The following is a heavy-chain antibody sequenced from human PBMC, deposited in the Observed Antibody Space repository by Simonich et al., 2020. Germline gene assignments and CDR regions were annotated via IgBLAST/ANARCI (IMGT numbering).Heavy chain of an antibody. J-gene: IGHJ3*02. V-gene: IGHV3-7*01. CDR3: ACLGTGDAFDI. D-gene: IGHD3-9*01. CDR2: IKQDGSEK. CDR1: GFTFSSYW. Sequence: EVQLVESGGGLVQPGGSLRLSCAASGFTFSSYWMSWVRQAPGKGLELVANIKQDGSEKYYVDSVKGRFTISRDNAKNSLYLQMNSLRAEDTAVYYCACLGTGDAFDIWGQGTMVTVSS.